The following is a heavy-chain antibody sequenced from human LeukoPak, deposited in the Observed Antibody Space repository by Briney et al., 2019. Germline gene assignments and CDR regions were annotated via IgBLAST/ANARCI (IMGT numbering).Heavy chain of an antibody. D-gene: IGHD2-8*01. CDR1: GFTFSSYA. Sequence: GGSLRLSCAASGFTFSSYAMHWVRQAPGKGLEWVAVISYDGSNKYYADSVKGRFTISRGNSKNTLYLQMNSLRAEDTAVYYCARGIRCTNGVCYAGPFDYWGQGTLVTVSS. CDR2: ISYDGSNK. V-gene: IGHV3-30-3*01. J-gene: IGHJ4*02. CDR3: ARGIRCTNGVCYAGPFDY.